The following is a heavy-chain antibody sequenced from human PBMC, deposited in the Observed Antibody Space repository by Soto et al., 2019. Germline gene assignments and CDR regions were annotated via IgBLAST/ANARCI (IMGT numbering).Heavy chain of an antibody. CDR2: IIPIFGTA. J-gene: IGHJ4*02. CDR1: GGTFGGYA. Sequence: SVKVSCKASGGTFGGYAISWVRQAPGQGLERMGGIIPIFGTANYAQKFQGRVTITADESTSTAYMELSSLRSEDTAVYYCAAGIVGATTGFDYWGQGTLVTVSS. D-gene: IGHD1-26*01. V-gene: IGHV1-69*13. CDR3: AAGIVGATTGFDY.